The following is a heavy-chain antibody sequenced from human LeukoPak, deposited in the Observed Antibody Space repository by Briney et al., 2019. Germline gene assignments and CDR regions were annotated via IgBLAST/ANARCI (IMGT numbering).Heavy chain of an antibody. D-gene: IGHD3-10*01. CDR1: GGSISSGSYY. V-gene: IGHV4-61*02. J-gene: IGHJ4*02. CDR3: ARDGSRGSFYFDY. Sequence: PSQTLSLNCTVSGGSISSGSYYWSWIRQPAGKGLEWIGRIYTSGSTNYNPSLKSRVTISVDTSKNQFSLKLSSVTAADTAVYYCARDGSRGSFYFDYWGQRTLVTVSS. CDR2: IYTSGST.